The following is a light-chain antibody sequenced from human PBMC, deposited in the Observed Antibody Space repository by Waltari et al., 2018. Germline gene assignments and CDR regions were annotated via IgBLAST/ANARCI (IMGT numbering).Light chain of an antibody. CDR1: QSISKW. J-gene: IGKJ4*01. CDR3: QQYNSYSVLS. CDR2: KAS. V-gene: IGKV1-5*03. Sequence: DIQMTQSPSTLSASVGDRVIFSCRASQSISKWLAWYQQKPGKAPKLLISKASTLESGVPSRFSGSGSGTEFTRTISSLQPEDFATYYCQQYNSYSVLSFGGGTKVEIK.